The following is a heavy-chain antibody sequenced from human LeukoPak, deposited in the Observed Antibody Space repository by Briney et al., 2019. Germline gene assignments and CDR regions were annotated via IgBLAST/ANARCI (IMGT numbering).Heavy chain of an antibody. CDR2: IYSGGST. V-gene: IGHV3-66*01. CDR3: GLGESY. D-gene: IGHD3-16*01. CDR1: GFTASINY. J-gene: IGHJ4*02. Sequence: GGSLRLSCAASGFTASINYMSWDRPPQGKWMEWDSVIYSGGSTYYADSVKGRFTISRDNSKNTLYLQMNSLRAEDTAVYYCGLGESYWGQGTLVTVSS.